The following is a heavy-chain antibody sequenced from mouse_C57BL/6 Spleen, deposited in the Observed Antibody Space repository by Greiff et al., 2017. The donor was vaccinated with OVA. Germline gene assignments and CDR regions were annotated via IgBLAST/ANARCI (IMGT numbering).Heavy chain of an antibody. J-gene: IGHJ3*01. V-gene: IGHV1-15*01. CDR1: GYTFTDYE. CDR3: TSPITTEGFAY. CDR2: IDPETGGT. D-gene: IGHD1-1*01. Sequence: QVQLQQSGAELVRPGASVTLSCKASGYTFTDYEMHWVKQTPVHGLEWIGAIDPETGGTAYNQKFKGKAILTADKSSSTAYMELRSLTSEDSAVYYCTSPITTEGFAYWGKGTLVTVSA.